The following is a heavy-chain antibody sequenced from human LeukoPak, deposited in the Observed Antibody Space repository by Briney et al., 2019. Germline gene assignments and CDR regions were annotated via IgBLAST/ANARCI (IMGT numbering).Heavy chain of an antibody. J-gene: IGHJ4*02. CDR1: GGTFNNYA. V-gene: IGHV1-69*13. CDR2: IIPLFRTA. Sequence: GASVKVSCKASGGTFNNYAINWVRQAPGQGLEWMGGIIPLFRTANYAQNFQGRLTITADESTRTVYMELSSLRSEDTAVYYCAKDDYGGNGASAHWGQGTLVTVSS. CDR3: AKDDYGGNGASAH. D-gene: IGHD4-23*01.